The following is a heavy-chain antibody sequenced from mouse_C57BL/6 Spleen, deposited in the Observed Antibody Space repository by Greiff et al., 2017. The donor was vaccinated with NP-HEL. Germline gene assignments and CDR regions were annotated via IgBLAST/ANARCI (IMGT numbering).Heavy chain of an antibody. CDR2: IHPNSGST. CDR1: GYTFTSYW. D-gene: IGHD1-1*01. Sequence: VQLQQPGAELVKPGASVKLSCKASGYTFTSYWMHWVKQRPGQGLEWIGMIHPNSGSTNYNEKFKSKATLTVDKSSSTAYMQLSSLTSEDSAVYYCARYRGLDGSRPLYYAMDYWGQGTSVTVSS. V-gene: IGHV1-64*01. CDR3: ARYRGLDGSRPLYYAMDY. J-gene: IGHJ4*01.